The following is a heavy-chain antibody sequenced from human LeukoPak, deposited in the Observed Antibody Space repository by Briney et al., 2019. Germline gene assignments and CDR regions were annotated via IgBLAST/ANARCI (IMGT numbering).Heavy chain of an antibody. CDR3: ARVWYSYGTVDWYFDL. D-gene: IGHD5-18*01. V-gene: IGHV3-66*01. Sequence: GGSLRLSCAASGFTVSSNYMSWVRQAPGKGLEWVSVIYSGGSTYYADSVKGRFTISRDNSKNTLYLQMNSLRAEDTAVYYCARVWYSYGTVDWYFDLWGRGTLVTVSS. CDR2: IYSGGST. J-gene: IGHJ2*01. CDR1: GFTVSSNY.